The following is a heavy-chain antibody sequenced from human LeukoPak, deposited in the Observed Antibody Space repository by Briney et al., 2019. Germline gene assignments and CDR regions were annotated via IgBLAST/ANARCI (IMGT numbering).Heavy chain of an antibody. V-gene: IGHV3-30*18. J-gene: IGHJ1*01. CDR1: GFTFSSYG. CDR3: AKELAAAGPEYFQH. D-gene: IGHD6-13*01. Sequence: PGRSLRLSCAASGFTFSSYGMHWVRQAPGKGLEWVAVISYDGSNKYYADSVKGRFTISRDNSKNTLYLQMNSLRAEDTAVYYCAKELAAAGPEYFQHWGQGTLVTVSS. CDR2: ISYDGSNK.